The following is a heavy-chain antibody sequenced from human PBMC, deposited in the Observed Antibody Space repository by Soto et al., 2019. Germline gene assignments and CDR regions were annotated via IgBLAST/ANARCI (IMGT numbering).Heavy chain of an antibody. CDR1: GGSISSDRYF. D-gene: IGHD3-22*01. CDR3: ARADYYDSYSYYFLPSDFDF. J-gene: IGHJ4*02. CDR2: MFYSGST. V-gene: IGHV4-39*01. Sequence: QLQLQESGPGLVKPSGTLSLTCTVSGGSISSDRYFWAWIRQPPGKGLEWIGGMFYSGSTYYNPSLKSRGTISVDMSVDMSKNRFSLTLNSVSAADTAIYFCARADYYDSYSYYFLPSDFDFWGQGTLVTVSS.